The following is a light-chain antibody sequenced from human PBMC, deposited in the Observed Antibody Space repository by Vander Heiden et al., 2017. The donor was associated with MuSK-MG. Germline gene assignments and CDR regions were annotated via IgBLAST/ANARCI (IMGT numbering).Light chain of an antibody. CDR2: DAS. CDR3: QVYYNLLLT. Sequence: DIQMTQSPSSLSASVGDRVTITCQASQDISNYLNWYQQKPGKAPKLLIYDASNLETRVPSRFSRSGSGTDFTFTISSLQPEDFTTYYSQVYYNLLLTFGGGTKVEIK. V-gene: IGKV1-33*01. J-gene: IGKJ4*01. CDR1: QDISNY.